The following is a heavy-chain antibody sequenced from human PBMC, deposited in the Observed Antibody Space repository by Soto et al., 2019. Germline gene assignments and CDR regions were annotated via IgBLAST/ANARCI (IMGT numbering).Heavy chain of an antibody. CDR3: ARGISVVTTGAYYYMDV. CDR2: INHSGST. J-gene: IGHJ6*03. V-gene: IGHV4-34*01. Sequence: LETLSLTCTVYGGSFSGYDCRWIRQPPGKGLEWIGEINHSGSTNYNPSLKSRVTISVDTSKNQFSLKLSSVTAADTAAYFCARGISVVTTGAYYYMDVWGKGTTVTGYS. D-gene: IGHD1-1*01. CDR1: GGSFSGYD.